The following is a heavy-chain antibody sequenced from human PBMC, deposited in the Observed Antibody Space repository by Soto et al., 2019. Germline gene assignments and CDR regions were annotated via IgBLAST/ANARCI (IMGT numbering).Heavy chain of an antibody. CDR3: ARDSGWPILNFDN. D-gene: IGHD3-10*01. Sequence: PGGSLRLSCEASGFNFSSYGIHWVRQAPGKGPEWVAIIWNDGSNEYYADSAKGRFTVSKEMSKNTAFLQMNALRHEDTAVYFCARDSGWPILNFDNWGQGTPVTVSS. V-gene: IGHV3-33*02. J-gene: IGHJ4*02. CDR1: GFNFSSYG. CDR2: IWNDGSNE.